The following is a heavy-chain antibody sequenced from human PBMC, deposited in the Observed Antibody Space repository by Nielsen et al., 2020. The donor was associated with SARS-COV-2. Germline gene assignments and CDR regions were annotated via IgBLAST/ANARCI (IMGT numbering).Heavy chain of an antibody. Sequence: GESLKISCAASGFTFSSYGMHWVRQAPGKGLEWVAVISYDGSNKYYADSVKGRFTISRDNSKNTLYLQMNSLRAEDTAVYYCARDDYWGQGTLVTVSS. V-gene: IGHV3-30*03. CDR1: GFTFSSYG. CDR2: ISYDGSNK. J-gene: IGHJ4*02. CDR3: ARDDY.